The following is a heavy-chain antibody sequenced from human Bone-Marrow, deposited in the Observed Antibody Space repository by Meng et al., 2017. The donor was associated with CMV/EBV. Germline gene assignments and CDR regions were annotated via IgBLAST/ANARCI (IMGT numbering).Heavy chain of an antibody. J-gene: IGHJ4*02. CDR2: IKQDGSEK. CDR1: GFTFSNYW. CDR3: ARDYGAEAAAGNCDF. D-gene: IGHD6-13*01. V-gene: IGHV3-7*01. Sequence: GGSLRLSCAGSGFTFSNYWMSWVRQAPGKGLEWVANIKQDGSEKYYVDSVKGRFTITRDNAKNSLYLQMNSLRAEDTAVYYCARDYGAEAAAGNCDFWGQGTLVTVSS.